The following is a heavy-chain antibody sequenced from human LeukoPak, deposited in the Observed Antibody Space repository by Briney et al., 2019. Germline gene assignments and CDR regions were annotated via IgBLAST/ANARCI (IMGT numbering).Heavy chain of an antibody. J-gene: IGHJ4*02. D-gene: IGHD6-6*01. CDR3: AKGGGYSSSSPFDY. CDR2: IRYDGSNK. CDR1: GFTFSSYG. V-gene: IGHV3-30*02. Sequence: GGSLRLSCAASGFTFSSYGMHWVRQAPGKGLEWVAFIRYDGSNKYYADSMKGRFTISRDNSKNTLYLQMNSLRAEDTAVYYCAKGGGYSSSSPFDYWGQGTLVTVSS.